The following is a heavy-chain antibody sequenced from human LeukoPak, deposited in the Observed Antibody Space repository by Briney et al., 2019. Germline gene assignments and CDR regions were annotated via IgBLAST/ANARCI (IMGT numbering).Heavy chain of an antibody. CDR3: ARDADPEYQLPAYYGMDV. CDR1: GFTVSSNY. V-gene: IGHV3-21*01. J-gene: IGHJ6*02. CDR2: ISSSSSYI. D-gene: IGHD2-2*01. Sequence: GGPLRLSCAASGFTVSSNYMNWVRQAPGKGLEWVSSISSSSSYIYYADSVKGRFTISRDNAKNSPYLQMNSLRAEDTAVYYCARDADPEYQLPAYYGMDVWGQGTTVTVSS.